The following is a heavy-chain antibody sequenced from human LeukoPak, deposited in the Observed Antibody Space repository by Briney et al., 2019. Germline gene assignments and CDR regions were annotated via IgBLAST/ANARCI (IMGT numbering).Heavy chain of an antibody. Sequence: GGSLRLSCEASGFAFNSYTITWVRQAPGKGLESVSSITSRSSHIYIADSVKGRFTISRDNAKNSLFLQMSSLRVEDTAVYYCARVAQGATTENYFYCYMDVWGKGTTVTVSS. CDR1: GFAFNSYT. J-gene: IGHJ6*03. D-gene: IGHD4-17*01. V-gene: IGHV3-21*01. CDR2: ITSRSSHI. CDR3: ARVAQGATTENYFYCYMDV.